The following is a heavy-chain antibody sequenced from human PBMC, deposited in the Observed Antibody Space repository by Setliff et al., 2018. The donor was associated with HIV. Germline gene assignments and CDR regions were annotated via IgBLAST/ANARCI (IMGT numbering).Heavy chain of an antibody. CDR3: ARDRGRPDSFDI. Sequence: GGSLRLSCAASGYNFGVYWMHWVRQVPGKGLVWVSHINSDGSGTKYADSVKGRFTMSRDNAKNTLYLQMNSLRAKDTALYFCARDRGRPDSFDIWGQGTMVTVSS. D-gene: IGHD1-26*01. J-gene: IGHJ3*02. CDR1: GYNFGVYW. CDR2: INSDGSGT. V-gene: IGHV3-74*01.